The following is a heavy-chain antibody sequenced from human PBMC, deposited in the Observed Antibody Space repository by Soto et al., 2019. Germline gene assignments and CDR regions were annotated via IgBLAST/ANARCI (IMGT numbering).Heavy chain of an antibody. V-gene: IGHV4-59*08. Sequence: SETLSLTCTVSGGSISSYYWSWIRQPPGKGLEWIGYIYYSGSTNYNPSLKSRVTISVDTSKNQFSLKLSSVTAADAAVYYCGRTSSDFWSGPYYMDVWGKGTTVTVSS. CDR3: GRTSSDFWSGPYYMDV. D-gene: IGHD3-3*01. CDR1: GGSISSYY. J-gene: IGHJ6*03. CDR2: IYYSGST.